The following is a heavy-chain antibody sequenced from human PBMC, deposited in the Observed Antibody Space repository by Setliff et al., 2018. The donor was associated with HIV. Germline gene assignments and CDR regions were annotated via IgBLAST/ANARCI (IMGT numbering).Heavy chain of an antibody. CDR3: ARIAATGGHFDN. V-gene: IGHV4-61*08. D-gene: IGHD2-15*01. Sequence: SETLSLTCTVSGGSMASGDYYWSWIRQPPGKGLEWIGYFYYSGSTTYNPSLRSRVTISADTSNNQFSLRVNSVTPADTAVYFCARIAATGGHFDNWGQGTLVTVSS. CDR1: GGSMASGDYY. J-gene: IGHJ4*02. CDR2: FYYSGST.